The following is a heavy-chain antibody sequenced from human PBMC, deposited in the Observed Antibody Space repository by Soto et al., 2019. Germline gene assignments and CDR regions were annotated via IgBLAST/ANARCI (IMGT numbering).Heavy chain of an antibody. D-gene: IGHD6-19*01. CDR1: GYTFTGYY. J-gene: IGHJ1*01. CDR2: INPNSGGT. CDR3: ARAHILYSSGWPEYFQH. V-gene: IGHV1-2*04. Sequence: ASVKVSFKASGYTFTGYYMHWVRQAPGQGLEWMGWINPNSGGTNYAQKFQGWVTMTRDTSISTAYMELSRLRSDDTAVYYCARAHILYSSGWPEYFQHWGQGTLVTVSS.